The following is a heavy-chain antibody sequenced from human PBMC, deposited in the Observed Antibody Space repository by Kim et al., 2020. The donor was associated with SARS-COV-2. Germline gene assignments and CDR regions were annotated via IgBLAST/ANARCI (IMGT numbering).Heavy chain of an antibody. CDR3: TKQIVVVAATHYYDQL. Sequence: GGSLRLSCAASGFTFSGSAMHWVRQASGKGLEWVGRIRSKANSYATAYAASVKGRFTISRDDSKNTAYLQMNSLKTEDTAVYYCTKQIVVVAATHYYDQLWGQGTLVTVSS. J-gene: IGHJ1*01. D-gene: IGHD2-15*01. CDR1: GFTFSGSA. CDR2: IRSKANSYAT. V-gene: IGHV3-73*01.